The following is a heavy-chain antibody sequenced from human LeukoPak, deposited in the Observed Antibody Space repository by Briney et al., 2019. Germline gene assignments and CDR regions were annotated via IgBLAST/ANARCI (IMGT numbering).Heavy chain of an antibody. CDR1: GYTFTGDY. V-gene: IGHV1-2*02. CDR3: ARGTAMGRWSLDY. J-gene: IGHJ4*02. CDR2: INPNSGDT. D-gene: IGHD5-18*01. Sequence: ASVKVSCKASGYTFTGDYVHWVRQAPGQGLEWMGWINPNSGDTNYPHKFQDRVTMTRDTTSSTAYMELNRLKSDDTAVYYCARGTAMGRWSLDYWGQGTLVTVSS.